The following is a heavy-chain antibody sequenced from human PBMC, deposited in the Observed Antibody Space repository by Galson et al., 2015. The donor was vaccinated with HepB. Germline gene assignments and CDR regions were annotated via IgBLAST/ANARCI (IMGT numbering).Heavy chain of an antibody. D-gene: IGHD6-6*01. CDR3: ARLGPVEQLVFKVGSYFDY. CDR1: GYSFTSYW. CDR2: IYPGDSDT. V-gene: IGHV5-51*01. Sequence: QSGAEVKKPGESLKISCKGSGYSFTSYWIGWVRQMPGKGLEWMGIIYPGDSDTRCSPSFQGQVTISADKSISTAYLQWSSLMASDTAMYYCARLGPVEQLVFKVGSYFDYWGQGTLVTVSS. J-gene: IGHJ4*02.